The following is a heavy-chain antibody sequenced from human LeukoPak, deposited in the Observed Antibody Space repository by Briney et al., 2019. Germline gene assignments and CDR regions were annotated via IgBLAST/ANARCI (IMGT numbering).Heavy chain of an antibody. CDR3: ARALYDFWSGYYYMDV. CDR2: IIPILGIA. CDR1: GGTFSSYA. J-gene: IGHJ6*03. Sequence: ASVKVSCKASGGTFSSYAISWVRQAPGQGLEWMGRIIPILGIANYAQKFQGRVTITTDESTSTAYMELSSLRSEDTAVYYCARALYDFWSGYYYMDVWGKGTTVTVSS. D-gene: IGHD3-3*01. V-gene: IGHV1-69*04.